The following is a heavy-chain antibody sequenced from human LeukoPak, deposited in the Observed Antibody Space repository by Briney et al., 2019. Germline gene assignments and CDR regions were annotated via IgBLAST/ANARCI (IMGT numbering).Heavy chain of an antibody. Sequence: GASVKVSCKASGYTFSTYGIGWVRQAPGQGLEWMGWISVYNGNTNYAQKLQDRVTMTTDTSTSTAYMELRSLRSDDTAVYYRARDRYYGSGSYYNHFDYWGQGTLVTVSS. V-gene: IGHV1-18*01. D-gene: IGHD3-10*01. CDR2: ISVYNGNT. CDR3: ARDRYYGSGSYYNHFDY. CDR1: GYTFSTYG. J-gene: IGHJ4*02.